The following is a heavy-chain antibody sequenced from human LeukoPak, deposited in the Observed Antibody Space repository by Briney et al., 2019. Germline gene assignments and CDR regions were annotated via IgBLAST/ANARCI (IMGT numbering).Heavy chain of an antibody. Sequence: GGSLRLSCAASGFTFSDYYMNSIRQAPGKGLEWVSYISSSGNYANYADSVKGRFTISRDNGKKSLNLQMESLRAEDMAVYYCARVGRTSIGFDYWGQGTVVTVSS. CDR1: GFTFSDYY. CDR3: ARVGRTSIGFDY. D-gene: IGHD1-7*01. CDR2: ISSSGNYA. J-gene: IGHJ4*02. V-gene: IGHV3-11*05.